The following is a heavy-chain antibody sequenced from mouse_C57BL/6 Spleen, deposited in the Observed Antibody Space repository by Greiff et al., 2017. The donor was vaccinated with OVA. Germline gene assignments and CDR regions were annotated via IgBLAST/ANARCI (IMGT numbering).Heavy chain of an antibody. D-gene: IGHD3-2*02. Sequence: VQLQQSGPELVKPGASVKISCKASGYAFSSSWMNWVKQRPGKGLEWIGRIYPGDGDTNYNGKFKGKATLTADKSSSTAYMQLSSLTSEDSAVYFCARWNSGYFDVWGTGTTVTVSS. CDR2: IYPGDGDT. V-gene: IGHV1-82*01. CDR3: ARWNSGYFDV. CDR1: GYAFSSSW. J-gene: IGHJ1*03.